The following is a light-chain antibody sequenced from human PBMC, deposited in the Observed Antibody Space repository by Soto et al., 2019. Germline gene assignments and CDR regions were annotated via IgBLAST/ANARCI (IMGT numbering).Light chain of an antibody. Sequence: EIVMTQSPATLSVSPGERATLSCRASQSVSSNLAWYQQKPGQAPRLLIYGASTRATGIPARFSGSGSGTEFILTISSLQSEDFAVYYCQQYNNWPPREFTFGPGTKVDIK. V-gene: IGKV3-15*01. CDR1: QSVSSN. CDR2: GAS. J-gene: IGKJ3*01. CDR3: QQYNNWPPREFT.